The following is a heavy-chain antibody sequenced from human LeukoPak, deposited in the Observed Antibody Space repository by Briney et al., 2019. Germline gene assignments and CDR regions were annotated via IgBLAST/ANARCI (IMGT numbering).Heavy chain of an antibody. V-gene: IGHV1-69*01. Sequence: ASVKVFCKASGGTFSSYAISWVRQAPGQGLEWMGGIIPIFGTANYAQKFQGRVTITADESTSTAYMELSSLRSEDTAVYYCARDQEGDFWSGYRYFDYWGQGTLVTVSS. J-gene: IGHJ4*02. CDR2: IIPIFGTA. D-gene: IGHD3-3*01. CDR3: ARDQEGDFWSGYRYFDY. CDR1: GGTFSSYA.